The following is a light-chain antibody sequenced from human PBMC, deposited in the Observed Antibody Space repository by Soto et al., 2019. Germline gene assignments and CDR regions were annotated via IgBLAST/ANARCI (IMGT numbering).Light chain of an antibody. J-gene: IGLJ3*02. CDR2: DVS. V-gene: IGLV2-14*01. CDR3: TSYTSSSTVL. CDR1: SSDVGGYNY. Sequence: QSALTQPASVSGSPGQSITISCTGTSSDVGGYNYVSWYQQHPGKAPKLMIYDVSNRPSGISNRFSGSKSGNTASLTIFGLQAEDKADYYCTSYTSSSTVLFGGGTKLTVL.